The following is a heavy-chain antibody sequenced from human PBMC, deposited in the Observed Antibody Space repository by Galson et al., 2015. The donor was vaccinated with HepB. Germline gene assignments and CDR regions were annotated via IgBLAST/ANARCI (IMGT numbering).Heavy chain of an antibody. CDR2: IKSKTDGGTT. Sequence: SLRLSCAASGFTFSNAWMNWVRQAPGKGLEWVGRIKSKTDGGTTDYAAPVKGRFTISRDDSKNTLYLQMNSLKTEDTAVYYCTLGSSWWEDGAFDIWGQGTMVTVSS. CDR3: TLGSSWWEDGAFDI. V-gene: IGHV3-15*07. D-gene: IGHD6-13*01. J-gene: IGHJ3*02. CDR1: GFTFSNAW.